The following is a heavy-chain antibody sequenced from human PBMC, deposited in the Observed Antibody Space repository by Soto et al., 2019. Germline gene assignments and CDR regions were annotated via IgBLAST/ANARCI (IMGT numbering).Heavy chain of an antibody. J-gene: IGHJ5*02. D-gene: IGHD2-15*01. V-gene: IGHV1-2*04. CDR1: GYTFTGYY. CDR2: INPNSGGT. CDR3: ARGSQVVVAATPLDP. Sequence: ASVKVSCKASGYTFTGYYMHWVRQAPGQGLEWMGWINPNSGGTNYAQKFQGWVTMTRDTSISTAYMELSRLRSDDTAVYYCARGSQVVVAATPLDPWGQGTLVTVSS.